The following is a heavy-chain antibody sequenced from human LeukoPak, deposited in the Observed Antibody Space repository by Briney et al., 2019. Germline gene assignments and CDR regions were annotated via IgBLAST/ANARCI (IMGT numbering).Heavy chain of an antibody. Sequence: GGSLRLSCAASGFTFSNYAMTWVRRAPVKGLEWVSGISGSGDSTYYADSVKGRFTISRDNSKNTLYLQMNSLRAGDTALYYCTRTRGCSSTSCYADYWGQGTLVTVSS. D-gene: IGHD2-2*01. CDR1: GFTFSNYA. V-gene: IGHV3-23*01. CDR2: ISGSGDST. CDR3: TRTRGCSSTSCYADY. J-gene: IGHJ4*02.